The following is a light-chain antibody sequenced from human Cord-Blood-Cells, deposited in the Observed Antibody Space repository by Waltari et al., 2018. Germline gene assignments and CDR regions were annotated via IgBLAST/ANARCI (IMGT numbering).Light chain of an antibody. V-gene: IGKV4-1*01. J-gene: IGKJ1*01. Sequence: DIVMTQSPDSLAVSLGERATINCKSSQRVLYSSNNKNYVAWYQQKPGQPPKLLIYWASTRESGVPDRFSGSGSGTDFTLTISSLQAEDVAVYYCQQYYSTPWTFGQGTKVEIK. CDR3: QQYYSTPWT. CDR2: WAS. CDR1: QRVLYSSNNKNY.